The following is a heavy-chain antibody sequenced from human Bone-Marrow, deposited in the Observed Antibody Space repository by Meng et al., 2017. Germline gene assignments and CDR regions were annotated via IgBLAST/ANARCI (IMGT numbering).Heavy chain of an antibody. CDR1: GGSFSGYY. V-gene: IGHV4-34*01. Sequence: QWRLQQVRAVAFKPSGTLSLPCAVYGGSFSGYYWSWIRQPPGKGLEWIGEINHSGSTNYNPSLKSRVTISVDTSKNQFSLKLSSVTAADTAVYYCARGRVTTVTTPNWYFDLWGRGTLVTVSS. CDR2: INHSGST. D-gene: IGHD4-17*01. J-gene: IGHJ2*01. CDR3: ARGRVTTVTTPNWYFDL.